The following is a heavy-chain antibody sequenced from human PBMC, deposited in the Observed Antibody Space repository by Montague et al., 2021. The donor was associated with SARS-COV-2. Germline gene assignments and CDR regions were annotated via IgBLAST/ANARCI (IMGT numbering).Heavy chain of an antibody. Sequence: DSVKGRFTVSRDNSRDTLYLQMNSLRVEDTAMYYCARDLSGRFDLWGQGTLVTVSP. CDR3: ARDLSGRFDL. V-gene: IGHV3-30*01. J-gene: IGHJ5*02.